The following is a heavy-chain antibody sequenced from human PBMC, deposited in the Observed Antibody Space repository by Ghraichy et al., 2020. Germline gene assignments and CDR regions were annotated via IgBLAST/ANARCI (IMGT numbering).Heavy chain of an antibody. D-gene: IGHD1-26*01. J-gene: IGHJ4*02. V-gene: IGHV3-23*01. CDR3: AKLARSSPFDY. CDR2: ISGSGDAS. CDR1: GFNFRNYA. Sequence: VGSLRLSCAVSGFNFRNYAVTWVRQAPGKGLEWVSTISGSGDASYYADSVKGRFAISRDNSKNTLYLHVNNLTAVDTAIYYCAKLARSSPFDYWGQGTLVTVSS.